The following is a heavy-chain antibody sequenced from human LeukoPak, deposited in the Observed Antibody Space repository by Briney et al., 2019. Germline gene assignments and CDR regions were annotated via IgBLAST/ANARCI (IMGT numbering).Heavy chain of an antibody. CDR3: AKEGLWSGDRGGWFDP. V-gene: IGHV3-23*01. Sequence: GGSLRLSCAASGFTFSSYAMSWVRQAPGKGLEWVSAISGSGGSTYYADSVKGRFTISRDNSKNTLYLQMNSLRAEDTAVYYCAKEGLWSGDRGGWFDPWGQGTLVTVSS. CDR1: GFTFSSYA. J-gene: IGHJ5*02. D-gene: IGHD3-10*01. CDR2: ISGSGGST.